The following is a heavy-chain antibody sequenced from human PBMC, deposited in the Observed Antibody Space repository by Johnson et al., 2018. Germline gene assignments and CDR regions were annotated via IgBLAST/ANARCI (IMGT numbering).Heavy chain of an antibody. J-gene: IGHJ6*03. V-gene: IGHV3-74*02. CDR3: ARAGAKVGYYYYYVDV. CDR1: GFTFSSYW. D-gene: IGHD1-26*01. Sequence: VQLVESGGGLVQPGGSLRLSCAASGFTFSSYWMHWVRQAPGKGLVWVSRINSDGSSTSYADSVKGRFTISRDNAKNTLYLKMNSPRAEDTAVDYCARAGAKVGYYYYYVDVWGKGTTVTVSS. CDR2: INSDGSST.